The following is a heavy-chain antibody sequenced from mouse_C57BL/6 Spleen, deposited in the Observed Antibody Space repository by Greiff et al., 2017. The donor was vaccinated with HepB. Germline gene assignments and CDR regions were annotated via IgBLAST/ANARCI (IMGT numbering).Heavy chain of an antibody. CDR1: GYSFTDYN. D-gene: IGHD1-1*01. CDR2: INPNYGTT. CDR3: AIITTVRRGAMDY. J-gene: IGHJ4*01. Sequence: VQLKESGPELVKPGASVKISCKASGYSFTDYNMNWVKQSNGKSLEWIGVINPNYGTTSYNQKFKGKATLTVDQSSSTAYMQLNSLTSEDSAVYYCAIITTVRRGAMDYWGQGTSVTVSS. V-gene: IGHV1-39*01.